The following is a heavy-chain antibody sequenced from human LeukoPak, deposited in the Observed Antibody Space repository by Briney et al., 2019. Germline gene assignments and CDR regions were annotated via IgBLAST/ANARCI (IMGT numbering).Heavy chain of an antibody. D-gene: IGHD2-21*02. J-gene: IGHJ4*02. Sequence: PGGSLRLSCAASGFTFDDYAMHWVRQAPGKGLEWVSGISWNSGSIGYADSVKGRFTISRDNAKNSLYLQMNSLRAEDTALYYCAKDISLYCGGDCPMMDWGQGTLVTVSS. CDR2: ISWNSGSI. V-gene: IGHV3-9*01. CDR1: GFTFDDYA. CDR3: AKDISLYCGGDCPMMD.